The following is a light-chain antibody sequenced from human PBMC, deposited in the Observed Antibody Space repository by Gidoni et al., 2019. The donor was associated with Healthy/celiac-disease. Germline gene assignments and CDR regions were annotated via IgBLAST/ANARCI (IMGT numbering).Light chain of an antibody. Sequence: DIEMTQSPPSLPVTPGEPASISCRSSQSLLHSNGYNYLEWYLQTPVQSPQLLVYLCSNRASGVPGRFSGSGSGTDFTLKIISVEVAAVGVYYCIQALQAPRTFGQGTKVEIK. CDR2: LCS. V-gene: IGKV2-28*01. CDR3: IQALQAPRT. J-gene: IGKJ1*01. CDR1: QSLLHSNGYNY.